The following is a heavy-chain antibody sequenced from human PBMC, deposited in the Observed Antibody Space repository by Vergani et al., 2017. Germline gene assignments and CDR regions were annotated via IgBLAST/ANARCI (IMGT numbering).Heavy chain of an antibody. CDR1: GYTFTGYY. CDR3: ARPYDILTGYPTLDY. CDR2: INPNSGGT. D-gene: IGHD3-9*01. V-gene: IGHV1-2*02. Sequence: QVQLVQSGAEVKKPGASVKVSCKASGYTFTGYYMHWVRQAPGQGLEWMGWINPNSGGTNYAQKFQGRVTMTRDTSISTAYMELSRLRSDDTAVYYCARPYDILTGYPTLDYWGQGTLVTASS. J-gene: IGHJ4*02.